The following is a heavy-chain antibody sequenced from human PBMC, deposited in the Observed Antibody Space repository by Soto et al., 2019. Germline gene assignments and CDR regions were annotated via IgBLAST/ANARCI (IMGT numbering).Heavy chain of an antibody. Sequence: ESLKVSFKGSGYRFPSYWIGWVRQMPGKGLEWMGIIYPGDSDTRYSPSFQGQVTISADKSISTAYLQWRSLKASDTAMYYCAREYSNYIDYYYGMDAWGQGTTVTVSS. D-gene: IGHD4-4*01. J-gene: IGHJ6*02. CDR3: AREYSNYIDYYYGMDA. CDR2: IYPGDSDT. CDR1: GYRFPSYW. V-gene: IGHV5-51*01.